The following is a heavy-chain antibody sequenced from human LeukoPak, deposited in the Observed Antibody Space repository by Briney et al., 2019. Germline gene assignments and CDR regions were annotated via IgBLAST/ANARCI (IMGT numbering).Heavy chain of an antibody. J-gene: IGHJ3*02. D-gene: IGHD2-2*01. CDR3: ARQKCTSASCLTKNAFDI. CDR1: GDSISNTGYY. V-gene: IGHV4-39*01. Sequence: SETLSLTCTVSGDSISNTGYYWGWIRQPPGKGLEWIGNIYYSGSTFYDPSLKSRVTFSVDTSKNQFSLDLSSVTAADTAVYYCARQKCTSASCLTKNAFDIWGQGTMVTVSS. CDR2: IYYSGST.